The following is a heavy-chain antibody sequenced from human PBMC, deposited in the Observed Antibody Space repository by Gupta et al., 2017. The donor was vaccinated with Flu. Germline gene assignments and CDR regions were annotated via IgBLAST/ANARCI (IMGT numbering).Heavy chain of an antibody. D-gene: IGHD3-10*01. Sequence: DVLLLESGGGLIQPGGSLRLSCGASGFTFSSYAMTWVRQAPGKGLEWVSGISGSGSSTDYADSVKGRFTISRDNSKNRLYLEMNSLRAEDTAIYYCATFRFESLFFGEWDRWGLGTLVTVSS. CDR1: GFTFSSYA. V-gene: IGHV3-23*01. CDR2: ISGSGSST. CDR3: ATFRFESLFFGEWDR. J-gene: IGHJ4*02.